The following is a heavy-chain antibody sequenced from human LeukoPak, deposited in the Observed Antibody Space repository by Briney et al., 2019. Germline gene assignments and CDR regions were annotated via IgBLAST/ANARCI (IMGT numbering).Heavy chain of an antibody. J-gene: IGHJ4*02. CDR3: ARGYFY. D-gene: IGHD3-9*01. Sequence: SETLSLTCIVSGVSISNYYWSWIRQPPGKGLEWIGYVYNSGRTSYNPYLKGRVSISADMPKNQFSLKLTSVTAADTAVYYCARGYFYWGQGALVTASS. CDR2: VYNSGRT. CDR1: GVSISNYY. V-gene: IGHV4-4*08.